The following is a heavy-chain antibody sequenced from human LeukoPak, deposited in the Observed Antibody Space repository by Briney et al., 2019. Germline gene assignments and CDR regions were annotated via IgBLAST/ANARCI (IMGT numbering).Heavy chain of an antibody. Sequence: ASVKVSCKASRYMLTSYDMNWVRQAPGQGPDYMGWMNPASGNTGYAQKFQGRVTMTWDTSINTAYMELRSLRYEDAAVYYCARPTNRPSRYYGMDVWGQGTTVTVSS. D-gene: IGHD2-8*01. CDR1: RYMLTSYD. J-gene: IGHJ6*02. CDR3: ARPTNRPSRYYGMDV. CDR2: MNPASGNT. V-gene: IGHV1-8*01.